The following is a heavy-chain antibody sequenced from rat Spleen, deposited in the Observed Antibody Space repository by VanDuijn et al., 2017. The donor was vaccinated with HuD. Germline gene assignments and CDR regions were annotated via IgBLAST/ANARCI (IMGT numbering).Heavy chain of an antibody. CDR3: AREGDWYFDF. V-gene: IGHV2-30*01. J-gene: IGHJ1*01. Sequence: QVQLKESGPGLVQPSQTLSLTCTVSGFSLTSYNVHWVRQPTGKGLEWMGVIWTGGSTDYNSALKSRLSISRDTSKSQVFLKMNSLQTEDIATYYCAREGDWYFDFWGPGTMVTVSS. CDR1: GFSLTSYN. CDR2: IWTGGST.